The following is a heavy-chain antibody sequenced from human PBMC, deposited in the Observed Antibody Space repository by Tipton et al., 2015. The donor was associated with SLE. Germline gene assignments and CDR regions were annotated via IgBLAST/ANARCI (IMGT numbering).Heavy chain of an antibody. V-gene: IGHV4-39*07. CDR1: GGSISSSSYY. CDR3: ARDSLNWGTYYHGIDV. Sequence: TLSLTCTVSGGSISSSSYYWGWIRQPPGKGLEWIGSIYYSGSTYYNPSLKSRVTISVDTSKNQFSLRLNSVTAADAAVYYCARDSLNWGTYYHGIDVWGQGTTVTVSS. CDR2: IYYSGST. D-gene: IGHD7-27*01. J-gene: IGHJ6*02.